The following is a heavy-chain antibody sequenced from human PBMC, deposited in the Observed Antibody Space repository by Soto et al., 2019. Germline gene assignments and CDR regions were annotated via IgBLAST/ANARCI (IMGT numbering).Heavy chain of an antibody. CDR2: IYYSGST. CDR1: GGCISSGGYY. CDR3: ARHMVRGVSFDY. V-gene: IGHV4-31*03. D-gene: IGHD3-10*01. Sequence: SETLSLTCTVSGGCISSGGYYWSGIRQHPGKGLEWIGYIYYSGSTYYNPSLKSRVTISVDTSKNQFSLKLSSVTAADTAVYYCARHMVRGVSFDYWGQGTLVPVSA. J-gene: IGHJ4*02.